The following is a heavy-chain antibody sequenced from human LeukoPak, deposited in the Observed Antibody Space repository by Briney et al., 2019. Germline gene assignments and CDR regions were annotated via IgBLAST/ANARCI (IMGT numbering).Heavy chain of an antibody. CDR3: ARHRSSWLGDYFDY. D-gene: IGHD6-13*01. CDR2: IYYSGST. V-gene: IGHV4-59*08. Sequence: SETLSLTCTVSGGSISSYYWSWIRQPPGKGLEWIGYIYYSGSTNYNPSRKSRVTISVDTSKNQFSLKLSSVTAADTAVYYYARHRSSWLGDYFDYWGQGTLVTVSS. CDR1: GGSISSYY. J-gene: IGHJ4*02.